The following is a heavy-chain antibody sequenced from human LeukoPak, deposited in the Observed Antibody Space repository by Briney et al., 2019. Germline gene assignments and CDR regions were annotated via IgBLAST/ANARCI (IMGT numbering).Heavy chain of an antibody. D-gene: IGHD1-26*01. Sequence: GGSLRLAWAAYGFTFSSYAMSWVRQAPGKGLEWVSAISGSGGSTYYADSVKGRFTISRDNSKNTLYLQMNSLRAEDTAVYYCAKARWDYYFDYWGQGTLVTVSS. J-gene: IGHJ4*02. CDR3: AKARWDYYFDY. V-gene: IGHV3-23*01. CDR1: GFTFSSYA. CDR2: ISGSGGST.